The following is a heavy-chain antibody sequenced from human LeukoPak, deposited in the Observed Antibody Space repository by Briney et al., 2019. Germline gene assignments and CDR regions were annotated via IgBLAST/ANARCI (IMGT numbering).Heavy chain of an antibody. J-gene: IGHJ6*02. CDR3: TRGPILLWLHNGIDV. CDR1: GFILADHA. Sequence: GGSLRLSCTASGFILADHAMAWVRQAPGTGLECVGFVRSKAYGGTTEYATSVKGRFTISRDDSESIVYLQMNSLKTEDTAVYYCTRGPILLWLHNGIDVWGQGTTVIVSS. CDR2: VRSKAYGGTT. V-gene: IGHV3-49*04. D-gene: IGHD5-18*01.